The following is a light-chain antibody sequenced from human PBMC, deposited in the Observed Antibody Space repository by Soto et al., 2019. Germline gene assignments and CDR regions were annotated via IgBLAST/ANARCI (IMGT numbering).Light chain of an antibody. CDR2: SNN. CDR1: SSNIGSNT. J-gene: IGLJ3*02. Sequence: SVLTQPPSASGTPGQRVTISCSGSSSNIGSNTVNWYQQLPGTAPKLLIYSNNQRPSGVPDRFSGSKSGTSASLAISGLQSEDAADYYCAAWDNSLNGRVFGGGTKLTVL. CDR3: AAWDNSLNGRV. V-gene: IGLV1-44*01.